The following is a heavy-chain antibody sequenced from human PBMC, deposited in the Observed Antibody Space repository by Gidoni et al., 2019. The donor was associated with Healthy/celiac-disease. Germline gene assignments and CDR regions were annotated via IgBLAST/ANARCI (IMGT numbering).Heavy chain of an antibody. V-gene: IGHV3-30*18. D-gene: IGHD3-22*01. CDR3: AKGLRWLSDAFDI. CDR1: GFTSSSYG. J-gene: IGHJ3*02. CDR2: ISYDGSNK. Sequence: QVQLVESGGGVVQPGRSLRLSCAAPGFTSSSYGMHWVRQAPGKGLEWVAVISYDGSNKYYADSVKGRFTISRDNSKNTLYLQMNSLRAEDTAVYYCAKGLRWLSDAFDIWGQGTMVTVSS.